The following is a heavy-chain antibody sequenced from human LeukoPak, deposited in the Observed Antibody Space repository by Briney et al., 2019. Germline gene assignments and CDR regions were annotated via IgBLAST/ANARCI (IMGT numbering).Heavy chain of an antibody. CDR2: ISGSGGST. J-gene: IGHJ4*02. D-gene: IGHD3-9*01. Sequence: GGSLRLSCAASGFTLRSYGMNWVRQAPGKGLEWVSTISGSGGSTDYADSVKGRLTISRDDSKNTLYLQMNSLRAEDTAAYYCAKGYYFDILSGYSSLDSWGQGTLVTVSS. CDR3: AKGYYFDILSGYSSLDS. CDR1: GFTLRSYG. V-gene: IGHV3-23*01.